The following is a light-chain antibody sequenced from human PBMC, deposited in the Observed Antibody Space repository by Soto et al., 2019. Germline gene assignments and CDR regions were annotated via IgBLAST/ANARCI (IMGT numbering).Light chain of an antibody. CDR2: KAS. Sequence: DIQMTQPPSTLSASVGDRVTITCRASQSISSWMAWYQQKPGKAPKVLMYKASSLESGVPSRFSGSGSGTEFTLTISSLQPDDFATYYCQQYNSYPWTFGQGTKVEIK. CDR3: QQYNSYPWT. CDR1: QSISSW. V-gene: IGKV1-5*03. J-gene: IGKJ1*01.